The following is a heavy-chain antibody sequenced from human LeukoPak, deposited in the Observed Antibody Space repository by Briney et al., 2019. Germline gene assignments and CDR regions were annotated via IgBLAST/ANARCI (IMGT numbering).Heavy chain of an antibody. CDR1: GYTFTGYY. CDR3: ARGRILLWFGELLY. J-gene: IGHJ4*02. CDR2: INPNSGGT. V-gene: IGHV1-2*02. Sequence: ASVKVSCKASGYTFTGYYMHWVRQAPGQGLEWMGWINPNSGGTNYAQKLQGRVTMTTDTSTSTAYMELRSLRSDDTAVYYCARGRILLWFGELLYWGQGTLVTVSS. D-gene: IGHD3-10*01.